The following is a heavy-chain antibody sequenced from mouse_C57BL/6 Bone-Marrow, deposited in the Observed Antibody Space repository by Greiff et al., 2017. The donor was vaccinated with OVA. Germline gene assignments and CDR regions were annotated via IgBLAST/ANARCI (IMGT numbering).Heavy chain of an antibody. CDR3: ARGMLTGTYFDY. CDR1: GYTFTSYW. D-gene: IGHD4-1*01. J-gene: IGHJ2*01. V-gene: IGHV1-52*01. Sequence: QVQLQQPGAELVRPGSSVKLSCKASGYTFTSYWMHWVKQRPIQGLEWIGNIDPSDSETHYNQKFKDKATLTVDKSSSTAYMQLSSLTSEDSAVYYCARGMLTGTYFDYWGQGTTLTVSS. CDR2: IDPSDSET.